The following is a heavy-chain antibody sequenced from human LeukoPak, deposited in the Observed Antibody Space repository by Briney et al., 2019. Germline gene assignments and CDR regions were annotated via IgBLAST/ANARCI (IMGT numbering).Heavy chain of an antibody. CDR1: GNTFSNYH. CDR3: ARPLYCSNGICENWFDP. CDR2: MDPKSGNT. Sequence: ASVKVSCKASGNTFSNYHINWVRQATGQGLEWMGWMDPKSGNTGYAQKFQGRVTMTRDTSISTAYMELSSLRSGGTAVYYCARPLYCSNGICENWFDPWGQGTLVTVSS. D-gene: IGHD2-8*01. J-gene: IGHJ5*02. V-gene: IGHV1-8*01.